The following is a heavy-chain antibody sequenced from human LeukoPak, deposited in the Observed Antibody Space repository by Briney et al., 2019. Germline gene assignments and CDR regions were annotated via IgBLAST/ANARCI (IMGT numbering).Heavy chain of an antibody. CDR2: IWYNGSKK. CDR3: ARDPYGSGDGYFVY. D-gene: IGHD3-10*01. CDR1: GFTFSDHG. Sequence: GRSLRLSCAASGFTFSDHGMHWVRQAPGKGLEWVAIIWYNGSKKYYAESVKGRFTISRDNSKNTLYLQMSSLRAEDTAVYYCARDPYGSGDGYFVYWGQGALVTVSS. J-gene: IGHJ4*02. V-gene: IGHV3-33*01.